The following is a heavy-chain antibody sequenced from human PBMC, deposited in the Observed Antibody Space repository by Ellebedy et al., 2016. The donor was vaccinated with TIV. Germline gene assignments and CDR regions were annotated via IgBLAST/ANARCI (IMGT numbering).Heavy chain of an antibody. D-gene: IGHD3-10*01. CDR2: INPNSGGT. Sequence: AASVKVSCKASGYTFTSYYMHWVRQAPGQGLEWMGWINPNSGGTSYAQKFQDRVTMTRDTSISTAYMELTRLTSDDTAVYYCARAGSGNYYNSDNWFDPWGLGTLVTVSS. CDR3: ARAGSGNYYNSDNWFDP. CDR1: GYTFTSYY. J-gene: IGHJ5*02. V-gene: IGHV1-2*02.